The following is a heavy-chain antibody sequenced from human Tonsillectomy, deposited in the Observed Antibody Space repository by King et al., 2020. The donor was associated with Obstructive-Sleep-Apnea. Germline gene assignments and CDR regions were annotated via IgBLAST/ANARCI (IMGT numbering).Heavy chain of an antibody. Sequence: DVQLVESGGGLVKPGGSLRLSCAASGFTFSSYSMNWVRQAPGKGLEWVSSISSSSSYIYYADSVKGRFTISRDNAKNSLYLQMNSLRAEDTAVYYCAREEVDLPYYFDYWGQGTLVTVSS. CDR1: GFTFSSYS. CDR2: ISSSSSYI. CDR3: AREEVDLPYYFDY. J-gene: IGHJ4*02. D-gene: IGHD1-26*01. V-gene: IGHV3-21*01.